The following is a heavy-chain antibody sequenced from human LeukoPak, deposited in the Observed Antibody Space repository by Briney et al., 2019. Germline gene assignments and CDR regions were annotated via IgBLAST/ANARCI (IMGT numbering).Heavy chain of an antibody. Sequence: PSETLSLTCTVSGGSIGSGSYYWTWLRQPAGKGLEWIGRIYSSGGTNYTPSLKSRVTISVDTSKKHFSLELSSVTAADTAVYYCARDSVLFYFDSWGQGTLVTVSS. CDR1: GGSIGSGSYY. D-gene: IGHD2-21*01. J-gene: IGHJ4*02. CDR2: IYSSGGT. CDR3: ARDSVLFYFDS. V-gene: IGHV4-61*02.